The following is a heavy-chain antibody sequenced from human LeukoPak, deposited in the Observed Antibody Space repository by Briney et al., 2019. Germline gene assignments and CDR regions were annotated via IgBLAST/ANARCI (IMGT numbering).Heavy chain of an antibody. D-gene: IGHD6-13*01. V-gene: IGHV4-39*07. Sequence: SETLSLTCIVSGGSISSSSYYWGWIRQPPGKGLEWIGSIYYSGSTYYNPSLKSRVTISVDRSKNQFSLKLSSVTAADTAVYYCARDNTYSSSWHSPGRNDAFDIWGQGTMVTVSS. J-gene: IGHJ3*02. CDR2: IYYSGST. CDR1: GGSISSSSYY. CDR3: ARDNTYSSSWHSPGRNDAFDI.